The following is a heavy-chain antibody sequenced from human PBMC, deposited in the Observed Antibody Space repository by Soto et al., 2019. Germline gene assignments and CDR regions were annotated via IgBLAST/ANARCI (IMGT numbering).Heavy chain of an antibody. V-gene: IGHV4-61*08. D-gene: IGHD5-12*01. Sequence: ERLSRSCLVSGGSVGSGAYYGSWIRQPPGSALEWIGYIQYSGDTNYNSSLKSRVTISVDRSRNRFSLKLTSVTAADTAFYYCARHDYADRTFDLWGQGTKVTVSS. CDR2: IQYSGDT. J-gene: IGHJ3*01. CDR3: ARHDYADRTFDL. CDR1: GGSVGSGAYY.